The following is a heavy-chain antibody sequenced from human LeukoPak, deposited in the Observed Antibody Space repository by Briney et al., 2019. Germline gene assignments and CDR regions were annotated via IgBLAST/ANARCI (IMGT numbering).Heavy chain of an antibody. Sequence: GGSLRLSCAASGFTFSSYGMHWVRQAPGKGLEWVAFIRYDGSNKYYADSVKGRFTISRDNSKNTLYLQMNSLRAEDKAGYYCAKGVVPAAIWGVSGFDYWGQGTLVTVSS. CDR2: IRYDGSNK. CDR3: AKGVVPAAIWGVSGFDY. J-gene: IGHJ4*02. V-gene: IGHV3-30*02. D-gene: IGHD2-2*02. CDR1: GFTFSSYG.